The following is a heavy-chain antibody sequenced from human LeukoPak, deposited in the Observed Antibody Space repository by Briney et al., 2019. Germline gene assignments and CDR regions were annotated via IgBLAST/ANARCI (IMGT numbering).Heavy chain of an antibody. CDR1: GGSISSYY. J-gene: IGHJ4*02. D-gene: IGHD6-13*01. Sequence: SETLSLTCTVSGGSISSYYWSWIRQPPGKGLEWIGYIYYSGSTNYNPSLKSRVTMSVDTSKNQFSLKLSSVTAADTAVYYCAREVIAAAGTFDYWGQGTLVTVSS. CDR2: IYYSGST. V-gene: IGHV4-59*01. CDR3: AREVIAAAGTFDY.